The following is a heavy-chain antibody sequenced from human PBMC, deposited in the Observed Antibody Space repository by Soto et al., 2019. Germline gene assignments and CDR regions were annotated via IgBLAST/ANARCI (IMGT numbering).Heavy chain of an antibody. D-gene: IGHD3-3*01. CDR3: ARVSYYDFWSGPKPDYYYYMDV. J-gene: IGHJ6*03. CDR2: MNPNSGNT. Sequence: ASVKVSCKASGYTFTSYDINWVRQATGQGLEWMGWMNPNSGNTGYAQKFQGRVTMTRNTSISTAYMELSSLRSEDTAVYYCARVSYYDFWSGPKPDYYYYMDVWGKGTTVTV. CDR1: GYTFTSYD. V-gene: IGHV1-8*01.